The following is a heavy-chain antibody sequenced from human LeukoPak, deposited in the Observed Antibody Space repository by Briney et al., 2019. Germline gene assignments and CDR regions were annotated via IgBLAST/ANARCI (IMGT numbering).Heavy chain of an antibody. V-gene: IGHV4-61*02. D-gene: IGHD1-1*01. J-gene: IGHJ6*03. CDR3: ARETQLYYYYYYMDV. CDR1: GGSISSGGYY. CDR2: IYTSGST. Sequence: SETLSLTCAVSGGSISSGGYYWSWIRQPAGKGLEWIGRIYTSGSTNYNPSLKSRVTISVDTSKNQFSLKLSSVTAADTAVYYCARETQLYYYYYYMDVWGKGTTVTVSS.